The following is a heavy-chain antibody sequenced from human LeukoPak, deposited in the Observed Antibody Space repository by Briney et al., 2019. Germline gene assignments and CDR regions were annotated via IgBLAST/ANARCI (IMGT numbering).Heavy chain of an antibody. J-gene: IGHJ3*02. Sequence: GGSLRLSCAASGFTFSSYSMNWVRQAPGKGLEWVSYISSSSSTIYYADSVKGRFTISRDNAKNSLYLQMNSLRAEDTAVYYCAREPTVVTAQGAFDIWGQGTMVTVSS. CDR2: ISSSSSTI. V-gene: IGHV3-48*01. CDR1: GFTFSSYS. D-gene: IGHD4-23*01. CDR3: AREPTVVTAQGAFDI.